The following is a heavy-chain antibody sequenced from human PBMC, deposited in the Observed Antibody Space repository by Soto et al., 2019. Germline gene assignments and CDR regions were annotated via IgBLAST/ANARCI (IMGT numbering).Heavy chain of an antibody. CDR3: AKVGDYYYDSSGYYYFDY. V-gene: IGHV3-23*01. J-gene: IGHJ4*02. CDR2: ISGSGGST. D-gene: IGHD3-22*01. CDR1: GFTFSSYA. Sequence: GGSLRLSCAASGFTFSSYAMSWVRQAPGKGLEWVSAISGSGGSTYYADSVKGRFTISRDNSKNTLYLQMNSLRAEDTAVYYCAKVGDYYYDSSGYYYFDYWGQGTLVTVSS.